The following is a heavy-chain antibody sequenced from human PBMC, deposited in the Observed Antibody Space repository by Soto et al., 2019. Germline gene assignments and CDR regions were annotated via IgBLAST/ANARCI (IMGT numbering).Heavy chain of an antibody. CDR1: GFTLGSHR. CDR3: ATVFDL. CDR2: IDTDGGGT. Sequence: DVQLVESGGGLVKPGGSLRVSCAASGFTLGSHRIHWVRQAPGKGLEWVSRIDTDGGGTSYADSVKGRVTISTDNAKNTVYLQINGLRAEETAVYYCATVFDLWGPGTLVTVSS. D-gene: IGHD2-8*01. V-gene: IGHV3-74*01. J-gene: IGHJ4*02.